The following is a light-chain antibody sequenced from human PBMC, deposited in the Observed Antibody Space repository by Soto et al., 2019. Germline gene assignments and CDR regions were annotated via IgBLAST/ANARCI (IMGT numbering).Light chain of an antibody. V-gene: IGKV3-20*01. J-gene: IGKJ2*01. CDR2: GAS. CDR1: QSVSSSY. Sequence: ETVLTQSPGTLSLSPGERATLSCRASQSVSSSYLAWYQQKPGQAPRLLIYGASSRATGIPDRFSGSGSGTDFTRTISILEPEDFAVYYCQQYGSSPRTFGQGTKLEIK. CDR3: QQYGSSPRT.